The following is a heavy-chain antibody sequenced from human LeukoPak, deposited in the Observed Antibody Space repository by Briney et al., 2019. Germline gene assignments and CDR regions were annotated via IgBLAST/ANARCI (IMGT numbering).Heavy chain of an antibody. CDR3: AKEARGYYYGMDV. V-gene: IGHV3-30*18. CDR2: ISYDGSNK. Sequence: GGSLRLSCAASGFTFSSYGMHWVRQAPGKGLEWVAVISYDGSNKYYADSVKGRFTISRDNSKNTLYLQMISLRAEDTAVYYCAKEARGYYYGMDVWGQGTTVTVSS. CDR1: GFTFSSYG. J-gene: IGHJ6*02.